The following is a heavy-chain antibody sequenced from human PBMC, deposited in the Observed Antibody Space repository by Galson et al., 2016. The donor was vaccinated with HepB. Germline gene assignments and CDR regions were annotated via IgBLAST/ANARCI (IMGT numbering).Heavy chain of an antibody. Sequence: SVKVSCKASGDNFGTYAISWVRHAPGQGLEWMGRIIPVLNILNYAQRFQGRVTLTADTSASTAYMELSSLTFEDTAVYYCARHVTDPSAHFDPWGQGALVTVSS. V-gene: IGHV1-69*04. CDR2: IIPVLNIL. J-gene: IGHJ5*02. CDR1: GDNFGTYA. CDR3: ARHVTDPSAHFDP. D-gene: IGHD2-21*02.